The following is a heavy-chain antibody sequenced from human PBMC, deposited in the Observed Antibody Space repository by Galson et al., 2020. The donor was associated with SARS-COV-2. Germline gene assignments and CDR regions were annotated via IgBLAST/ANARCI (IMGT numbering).Heavy chain of an antibody. Sequence: GGSLRLSCAASGFTFSSYWMSWVRQAPGKGLEWVANIKQDGSEKYYVDSVKGRFTISRDNAKNSLYLQMNSLRAEDTAVYYCARDSYGYEYYFDYWGQGTLVTVSS. CDR3: ARDSYGYEYYFDY. J-gene: IGHJ4*02. D-gene: IGHD5-18*01. CDR1: GFTFSSYW. CDR2: IKQDGSEK. V-gene: IGHV3-7*01.